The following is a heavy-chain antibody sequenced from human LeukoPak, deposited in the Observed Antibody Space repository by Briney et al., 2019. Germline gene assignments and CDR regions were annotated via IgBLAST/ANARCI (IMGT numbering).Heavy chain of an antibody. CDR3: ARDRCSSTSCYARWFDP. CDR2: INPNSGGT. V-gene: IGHV1-2*02. D-gene: IGHD2-2*01. J-gene: IGHJ5*02. CDR1: GYTFTGYY. Sequence: ASVKVSCKASGYTFTGYYMHWVRQAPGQGLEWMGWINPNSGGTNYAQKLQGRVTMTTDTSTSTAYMELRSLRSDDTAVYYCARDRCSSTSCYARWFDPWGQGTLVTVSS.